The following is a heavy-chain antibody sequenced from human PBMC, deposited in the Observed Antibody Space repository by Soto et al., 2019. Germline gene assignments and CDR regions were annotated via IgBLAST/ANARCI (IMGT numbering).Heavy chain of an antibody. Sequence: PGGSLRLSCAASGFTFSSYAMSWVRQAPGKGLEWVSAISGSGGSTYYADSVKGRFTISRDNSKNTLYLQMNSLRAEDTAVYYCAKLDYYDSSGFLGYWGQGTLVTVSS. J-gene: IGHJ4*02. CDR2: ISGSGGST. V-gene: IGHV3-23*01. CDR3: AKLDYYDSSGFLGY. D-gene: IGHD3-22*01. CDR1: GFTFSSYA.